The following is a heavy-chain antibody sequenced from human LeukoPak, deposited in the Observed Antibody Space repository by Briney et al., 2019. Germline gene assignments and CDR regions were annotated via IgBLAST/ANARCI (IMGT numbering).Heavy chain of an antibody. CDR2: IYPGDSDT. Sequence: NPGESLKISCKASGYSFTSYWIGWVRQMPGKGLEWMGIIYPGDSDTRYSPSFQGQVTISADKSISTAYLQWSSLKASDTAMYYCARMASLWFGESEGENWFDPWGQGTLVTVSS. D-gene: IGHD3-10*01. V-gene: IGHV5-51*01. CDR1: GYSFTSYW. CDR3: ARMASLWFGESEGENWFDP. J-gene: IGHJ5*02.